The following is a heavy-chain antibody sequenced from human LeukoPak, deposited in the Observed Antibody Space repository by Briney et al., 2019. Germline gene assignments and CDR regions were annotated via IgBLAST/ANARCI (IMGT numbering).Heavy chain of an antibody. CDR2: MYTNGNT. J-gene: IGHJ4*02. Sequence: SETLSLTCAVSGGFIRSGNYWSWIRQPAGKRLEWIARMYTNGNTDYNPSLKSRVTISADTSKNHFSLKLTSVTAAHTAVYYCAAMIGYFDYWGQGILVTVSS. CDR3: AAMIGYFDY. CDR1: GGFIRSGNY. D-gene: IGHD3-22*01. V-gene: IGHV4-61*02.